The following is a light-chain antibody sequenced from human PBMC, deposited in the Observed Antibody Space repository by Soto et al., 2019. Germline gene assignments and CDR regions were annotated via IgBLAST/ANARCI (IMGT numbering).Light chain of an antibody. CDR2: DAS. CDR3: QQRSNWLT. CDR1: QSVDRY. J-gene: IGKJ4*01. V-gene: IGKV3-11*01. Sequence: EIVLTQSTATLSLSPGERATLSCRASQSVDRYLAWYQQKPGQAPRLLIYDASNRATGIPARFSGSGSGTDFTLTISSLEPEDFTVYYCQQRSNWLTFGGGTKVEIK.